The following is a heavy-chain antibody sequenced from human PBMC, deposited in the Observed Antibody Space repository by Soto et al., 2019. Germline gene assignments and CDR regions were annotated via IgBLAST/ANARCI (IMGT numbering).Heavy chain of an antibody. CDR3: AKDQRYSSSWADAFDI. D-gene: IGHD6-13*01. Sequence: EVQLLESGGGLVQPGGSLRLSCAASGFTFSSYAMSWVRQAPGKGLEWVSAISGSGGSTYYADSVKGRFTISRDNSKNTLYLQMNSLRAEDTAVYYCAKDQRYSSSWADAFDIWGQGTMVTVSS. V-gene: IGHV3-23*01. J-gene: IGHJ3*02. CDR1: GFTFSSYA. CDR2: ISGSGGST.